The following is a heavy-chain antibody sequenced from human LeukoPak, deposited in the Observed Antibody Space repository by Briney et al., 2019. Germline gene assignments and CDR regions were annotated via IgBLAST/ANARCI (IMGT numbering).Heavy chain of an antibody. J-gene: IGHJ3*02. CDR2: IYHSGST. D-gene: IGHD3-3*01. CDR3: ARGAFGVLLSAFDI. V-gene: IGHV4-39*07. Sequence: SETLSLTCTVSGGSISSSSYYWGWIRQPPGKGLEWIGNIYHSGSTYSNPSLKSRVIISVDTPKNQFSLKLSSVTAADTAVYWCARGAFGVLLSAFDIWGQGTMVTVSS. CDR1: GGSISSSSYY.